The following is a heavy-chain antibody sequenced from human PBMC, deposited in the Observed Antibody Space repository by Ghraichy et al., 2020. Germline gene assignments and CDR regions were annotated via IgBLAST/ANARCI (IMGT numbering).Heavy chain of an antibody. CDR3: ARYATTRVGNWFDP. J-gene: IGHJ5*02. V-gene: IGHV4-39*07. Sequence: SQTLSLTCTVSGGSISSSSYYWGWIRQPPGKGLEWIGSIYYSGSTYYNPSLKSRVTISVDTSKNQFSLKLSSVTAADTAVYYCARYATTRVGNWFDPWGQGTLVTVSS. CDR2: IYYSGST. CDR1: GGSISSSSYY. D-gene: IGHD2-8*01.